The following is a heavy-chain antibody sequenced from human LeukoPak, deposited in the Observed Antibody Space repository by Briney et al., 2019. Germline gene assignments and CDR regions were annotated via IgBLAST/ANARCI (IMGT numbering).Heavy chain of an antibody. D-gene: IGHD3-10*01. CDR2: IHYSGTT. V-gene: IGHV4-39*01. J-gene: IGHJ4*02. Sequence: PSETLSLTCNVSGGSISDNDYSWDWIRQPPGKGLEWMGCIHYSGTTYSNPSLRSRISISVDTSKSQFSLKLRSVTAADTAVYHCARRYYFVSGSYYPFGFWGQGTLVTVSS. CDR3: ARRYYFVSGSYYPFGF. CDR1: GGSISDNDYS.